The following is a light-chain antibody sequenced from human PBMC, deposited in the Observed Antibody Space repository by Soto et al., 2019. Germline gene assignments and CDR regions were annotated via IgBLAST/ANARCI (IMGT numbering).Light chain of an antibody. CDR1: QSVSSN. Sequence: EIVMTQSPATLSVSPGERATLSCRASQSVSSNLAWYQQKPGQAPSPLIYGASTRATGIPARFSGSGSGTEFTLTISSLQSEDFAVYYCQQYNNWPPTWTFGQGTKVEIK. CDR3: QQYNNWPPTWT. V-gene: IGKV3-15*01. J-gene: IGKJ1*01. CDR2: GAS.